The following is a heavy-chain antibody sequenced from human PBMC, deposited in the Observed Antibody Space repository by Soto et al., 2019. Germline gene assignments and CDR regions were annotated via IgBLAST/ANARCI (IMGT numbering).Heavy chain of an antibody. CDR3: AREMGYYGSGSYLLRYDY. J-gene: IGHJ4*02. Sequence: GAPVKGSCKAPGYTFTSYGIRWVLQATGQGLERMGWISAYNGNTNYAQKLQGRATMTTDTSTSTAYMELRSLRSDDTAVYYCAREMGYYGSGSYLLRYDYWGQGTLVTVSS. D-gene: IGHD3-10*01. CDR1: GYTFTSYG. V-gene: IGHV1-18*01. CDR2: ISAYNGNT.